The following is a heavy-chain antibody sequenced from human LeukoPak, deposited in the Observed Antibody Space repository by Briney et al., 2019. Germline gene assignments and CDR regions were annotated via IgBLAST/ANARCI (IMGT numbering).Heavy chain of an antibody. CDR1: GFTISTYG. Sequence: PGGSLRLSRAASGFTISTYGMHWVRQAPGKGLEWVAIVSYDGSNKYYADSVKGRFTISRDNSKNTLYLQMNSLRAEDTAMYYCARATYYYNSGGPNGDYWGQGTLVTVSS. D-gene: IGHD3-22*01. CDR3: ARATYYYNSGGPNGDY. J-gene: IGHJ4*02. CDR2: VSYDGSNK. V-gene: IGHV3-30*03.